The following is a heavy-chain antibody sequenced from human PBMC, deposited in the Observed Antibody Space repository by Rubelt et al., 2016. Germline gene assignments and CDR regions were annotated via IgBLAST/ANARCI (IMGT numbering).Heavy chain of an antibody. J-gene: IGHJ4*02. V-gene: IGHV4-39*01. D-gene: IGHD5-18*01. CDR2: IYYSGST. CDR1: GGSISSSSYY. Sequence: VSGGSISSSSYYWGWIRQPPGKGLEWIGSIYYSGSTYYNPSLKSRVTISVDTSKNQFSLKLSSVTAADTAVYYCARHTALDTAMVFDYWGQGTLVTVSS. CDR3: ARHTALDTAMVFDY.